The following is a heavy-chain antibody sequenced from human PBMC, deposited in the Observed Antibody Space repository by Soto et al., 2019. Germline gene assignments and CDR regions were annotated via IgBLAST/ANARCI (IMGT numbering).Heavy chain of an antibody. D-gene: IGHD2-15*01. CDR2: IYYSGST. Sequence: QVQLQESGPGLVKPSETLSLTCTVSGGSISSYYWSWIRQPPGKGLEWIGYIYYSGSTNYNPSLKRRVTISVDTSKNQFSLKLSSVTAADTAVYYCAREGRYCSGGSCYWFDPWGQGTLVTVSS. CDR1: GGSISSYY. V-gene: IGHV4-59*01. CDR3: AREGRYCSGGSCYWFDP. J-gene: IGHJ5*02.